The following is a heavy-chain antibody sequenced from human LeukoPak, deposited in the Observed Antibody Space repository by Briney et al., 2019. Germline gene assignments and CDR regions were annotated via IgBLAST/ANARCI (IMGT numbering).Heavy chain of an antibody. CDR3: ARGVYYGDYGLSYGMDV. D-gene: IGHD4-17*01. V-gene: IGHV6-1*01. CDR1: GDSVSSSSAA. Sequence: SQTLSLTCAISGDSVSSSSAAWIWIRQSPSRGLEWLGRTYYRSKWYNDYAKSVQSRITINPDTSKNQFSLQLNSVTPEDTALYYCARGVYYGDYGLSYGMDVWGQGTTVTVSS. CDR2: TYYRSKWYN. J-gene: IGHJ6*02.